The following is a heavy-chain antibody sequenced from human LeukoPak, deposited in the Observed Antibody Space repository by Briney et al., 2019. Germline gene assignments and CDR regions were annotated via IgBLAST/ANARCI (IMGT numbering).Heavy chain of an antibody. J-gene: IGHJ4*02. Sequence: PGGSLRLSCAASGFTFSSHGMHCVRQAPGKGLEWVAVISEDGSNKYYEDSVKGRFTISRDNSNNTLYLQMNSLRAEDTAVYYCAKDRETTASGTFDYWGQGTLVTVSS. CDR1: GFTFSSHG. V-gene: IGHV3-30*18. D-gene: IGHD6-13*01. CDR3: AKDRETTASGTFDY. CDR2: ISEDGSNK.